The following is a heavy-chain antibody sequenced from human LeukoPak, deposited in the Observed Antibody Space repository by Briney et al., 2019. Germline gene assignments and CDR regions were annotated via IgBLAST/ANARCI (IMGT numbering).Heavy chain of an antibody. CDR1: GYTFTSYA. CDR3: ARDHAYYYDSSGYSY. V-gene: IGHV1-3*01. Sequence: ASVKVSCKASGYTFTSYAMHWVCQAPGQRLEWMGWINAGNGNTKYSQKFQGGVTITRDTSANTAYMELSSLRSEDTAVYYCARDHAYYYDSSGYSYWGQGTLVTVSS. CDR2: INAGNGNT. D-gene: IGHD3-22*01. J-gene: IGHJ4*02.